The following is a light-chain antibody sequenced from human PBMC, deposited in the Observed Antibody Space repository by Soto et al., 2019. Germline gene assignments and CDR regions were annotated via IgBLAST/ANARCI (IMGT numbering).Light chain of an antibody. CDR3: QSYDSSLSGYV. CDR1: SSNIGAGYD. CDR2: GNS. V-gene: IGLV1-40*01. J-gene: IGLJ1*01. Sequence: QAVVTQPPSVSGAPGQRVTISCTGSSSNIGAGYDVHWYQQLPGTAPKLLIYGNSNRPSGVPVRFSGSKSGTSASLAITGLQAEDEADYYCQSYDSSLSGYVFGTGTKVTVL.